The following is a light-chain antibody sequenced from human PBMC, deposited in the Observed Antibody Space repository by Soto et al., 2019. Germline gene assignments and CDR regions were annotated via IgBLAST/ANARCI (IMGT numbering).Light chain of an antibody. V-gene: IGLV2-14*03. CDR3: CSSTDFNLYV. Sequence: QAVLNQPASVSRSPGQSITISCTGTSSDVGGYEHVSWYQQHPGKVPKLIIYDVNSRPSGVSHRFSGFKSGSTASLTISVLQADDEADYFCCSSTDFNLYVLGTGTKVTVL. CDR2: DVN. CDR1: SSDVGGYEH. J-gene: IGLJ1*01.